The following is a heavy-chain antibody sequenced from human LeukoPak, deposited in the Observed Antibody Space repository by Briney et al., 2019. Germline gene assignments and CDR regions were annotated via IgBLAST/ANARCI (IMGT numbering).Heavy chain of an antibody. D-gene: IGHD6-19*01. CDR2: ISWVGNST. Sequence: GGSLRLSCAASGFSFDDYAMHWVRQAPGKGLEWVSVISWVGNSTSYADSVEGRFTISRDNSKNSLYLQMNSLRTEDTAKYYCAKDGTGWYGLYYYMDVWGKGTTVSVSS. CDR1: GFSFDDYA. J-gene: IGHJ6*03. CDR3: AKDGTGWYGLYYYMDV. V-gene: IGHV3-43D*03.